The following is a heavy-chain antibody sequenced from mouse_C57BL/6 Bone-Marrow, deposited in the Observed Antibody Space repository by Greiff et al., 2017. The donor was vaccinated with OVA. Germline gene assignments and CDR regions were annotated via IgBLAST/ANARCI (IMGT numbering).Heavy chain of an antibody. D-gene: IGHD3-3*01. CDR2: IYPGSGST. V-gene: IGHV1-55*01. CDR1: GYTFTSYW. J-gene: IGHJ4*01. CDR3: GRKEGDSKNYAMDY. Sequence: VQLQQPGAELVKPGASVKMSCKASGYTFTSYWITWVKQRPGQGLEWIGDIYPGSGSTNYNEKFKSKATLTVDTSSSTAYMQLSSLTSEDSAVYYCGRKEGDSKNYAMDYWGQGTSVTVSS.